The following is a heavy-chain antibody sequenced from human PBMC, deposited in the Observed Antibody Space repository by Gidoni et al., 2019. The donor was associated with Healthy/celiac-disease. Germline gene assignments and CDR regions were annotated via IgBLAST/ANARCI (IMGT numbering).Heavy chain of an antibody. J-gene: IGHJ6*03. CDR3: ARDLGYCSSTSCLLGDYYMDV. Sequence: QVQLVESGGGVVQPGRSLRLSCAASGFTFSSYGMHWVRQAQGKGLEWVAVIWYDVSNKYYADSVKGRFTISRDNSKNTLYLQMNSLRAEDTAVYYCARDLGYCSSTSCLLGDYYMDVWGKGTTVTVSS. CDR1: GFTFSSYG. CDR2: IWYDVSNK. D-gene: IGHD2-2*01. V-gene: IGHV3-33*01.